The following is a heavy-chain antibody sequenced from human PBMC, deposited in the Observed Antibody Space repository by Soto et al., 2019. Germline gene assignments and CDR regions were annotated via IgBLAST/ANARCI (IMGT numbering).Heavy chain of an antibody. V-gene: IGHV1-3*01. CDR2: INAGNGNT. D-gene: IGHD3-22*01. J-gene: IGHJ4*02. Sequence: ASVKVSCKASGYTFTSYAMHWVRQAPGQGLEWMGWINAGNGNTKYSQKFQGRVTITRDTSASTAYMELSSLRSEDTAVYYCARVRGWYDSSGYVLGYYFDYWGQGTLVTVSS. CDR3: ARVRGWYDSSGYVLGYYFDY. CDR1: GYTFTSYA.